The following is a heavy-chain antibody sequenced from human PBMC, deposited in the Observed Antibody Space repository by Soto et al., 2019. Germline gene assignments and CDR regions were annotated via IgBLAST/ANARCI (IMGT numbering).Heavy chain of an antibody. D-gene: IGHD2-15*01. V-gene: IGHV1-69*13. J-gene: IGHJ5*02. Sequence: SVKVSCKASGGTFSSYSMSWGRQAPGQGLEWMGGIIPIFGTANYAQKFQGRVTITADESTSTAYMELSSLRSEDTAMYYCARVSGYCSGGSCYQTYNWFDPWGQGTLVTVSS. CDR3: ARVSGYCSGGSCYQTYNWFDP. CDR2: IIPIFGTA. CDR1: GGTFSSYS.